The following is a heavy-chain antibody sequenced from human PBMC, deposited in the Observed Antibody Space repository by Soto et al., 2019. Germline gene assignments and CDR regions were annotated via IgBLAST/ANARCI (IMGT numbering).Heavy chain of an antibody. J-gene: IGHJ4*02. D-gene: IGHD3-9*01. Sequence: EVQLVESGGGLVQPGRSLRLSCAASGFTFDDYAMHWVRQGTGKGLEWVSSISWNSDTIGYADSVKGRFTISRDNAKNSLYLQMNKLRAEDTALYYCAKGATYYDVLTGYSEYWGQGTLVTVSS. V-gene: IGHV3-9*01. CDR3: AKGATYYDVLTGYSEY. CDR2: ISWNSDTI. CDR1: GFTFDDYA.